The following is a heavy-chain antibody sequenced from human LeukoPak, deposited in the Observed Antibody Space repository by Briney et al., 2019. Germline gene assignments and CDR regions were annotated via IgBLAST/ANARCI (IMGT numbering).Heavy chain of an antibody. CDR1: GFAFSSYA. D-gene: IGHD6-6*01. CDR3: ARGPSIAARYDAFDI. J-gene: IGHJ3*02. Sequence: PGGSLRLSCAASGFAFSSYAMTWVRQAPGKGLEWVSAISGSGGITHYAGSVQGRFTISRDNSKNTLYLQMNSLRAEDTAVYYCARGPSIAARYDAFDIWGQGTMVTVSS. CDR2: ISGSGGIT. V-gene: IGHV3-23*01.